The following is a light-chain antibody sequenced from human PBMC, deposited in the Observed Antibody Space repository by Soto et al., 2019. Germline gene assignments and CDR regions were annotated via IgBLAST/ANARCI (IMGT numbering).Light chain of an antibody. CDR3: QEYNGNSGLT. Sequence: DIQMTQSPSTLSASVGDRVTITCRASQNIRSWLAWYQQKPGKAPELLIYSASGLESGVPSRFSDSGFGTEFTLTISSLQPDDFATYYCQEYNGNSGLTFGGGTKVEIK. CDR1: QNIRSW. CDR2: SAS. J-gene: IGKJ4*01. V-gene: IGKV1-5*03.